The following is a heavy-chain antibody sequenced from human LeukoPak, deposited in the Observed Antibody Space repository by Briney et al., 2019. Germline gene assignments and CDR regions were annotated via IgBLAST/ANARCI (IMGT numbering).Heavy chain of an antibody. Sequence: GRSLRLSCAASGFTFSRHGMNWVRQAPGKGLEWVSGISPSGDIKYYVDSVKGRFTVSRDNSKNTLYLQINSLRDEDTAVYYCAKDDAWLQYNDWGQGTLVTVSS. J-gene: IGHJ4*02. CDR3: AKDDAWLQYND. D-gene: IGHD5-24*01. CDR2: ISPSGDIK. V-gene: IGHV3-23*01. CDR1: GFTFSRHG.